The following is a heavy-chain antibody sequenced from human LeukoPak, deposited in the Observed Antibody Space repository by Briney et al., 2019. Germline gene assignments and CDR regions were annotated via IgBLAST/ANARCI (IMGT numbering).Heavy chain of an antibody. CDR3: AXXXRGTXWLDP. D-gene: IGHD2-15*01. CDR1: GFTFSDYY. J-gene: IGHJ5*02. CDR2: ISSSGSTI. V-gene: IGHV3-11*01. Sequence: GGSLRLSCAVSGFTFSDYYMSWIRQAPGKGLEWVSYISSSGSTIHYADSVKGRFTISRDNAKNSLYLQMNSLRAEDTAVYYCAXXXRGTXWLDPWGQGTLVTVSS.